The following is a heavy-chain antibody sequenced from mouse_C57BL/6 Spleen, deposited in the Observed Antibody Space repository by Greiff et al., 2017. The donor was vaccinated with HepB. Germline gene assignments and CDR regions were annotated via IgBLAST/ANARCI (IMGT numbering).Heavy chain of an antibody. V-gene: IGHV1-26*01. CDR3: ARGDWDVGY. D-gene: IGHD4-1*01. Sequence: VQLQQSGPELVKPGASVKISCKASGYTFTDYYMNWVKQSHGKSLEWIGDINPNNGGTSYNQKFKGKATLTVDKSSSTAYMELRSLTSEDSAVYYCARGDWDVGYWGQGTTLTVSS. CDR2: INPNNGGT. J-gene: IGHJ2*01. CDR1: GYTFTDYY.